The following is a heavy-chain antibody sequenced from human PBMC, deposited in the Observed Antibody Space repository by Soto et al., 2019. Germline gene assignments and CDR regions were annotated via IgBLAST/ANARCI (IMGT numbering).Heavy chain of an antibody. CDR1: GFTFSSYS. D-gene: IGHD3-10*01. V-gene: IGHV3-48*01. J-gene: IGHJ6*02. CDR2: ISSVSGTT. CDR3: AKIGTYLRMDV. Sequence: EVQLVESGGGLVQPGGSLRLSCAVSGFTFSSYSMNWVRQAPGKGLEWVSYISSVSGTTYYADSVKGRFSISRDNANNSLYLQMNSLRVEDTAVYYCAKIGTYLRMDVWGQGTTVTVSS.